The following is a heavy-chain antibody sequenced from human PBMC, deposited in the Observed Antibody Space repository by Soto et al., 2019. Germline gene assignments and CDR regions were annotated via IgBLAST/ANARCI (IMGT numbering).Heavy chain of an antibody. J-gene: IGHJ4*02. CDR3: ARTRNDGYFDY. D-gene: IGHD1-1*01. Sequence: SETLSLTCTVSGGSISSYYWSWIRQTPGKGLEWIGYMYYSGSTNYNPSLKSRLTISVDTSKNQFSLKLSSVTAADTAVYYCARTRNDGYFDYWGQGILVTVSS. CDR1: GGSISSYY. V-gene: IGHV4-59*08. CDR2: MYYSGST.